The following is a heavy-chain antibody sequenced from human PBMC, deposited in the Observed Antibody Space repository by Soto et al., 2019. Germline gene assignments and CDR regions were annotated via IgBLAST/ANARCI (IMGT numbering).Heavy chain of an antibody. D-gene: IGHD5-12*01. CDR2: ISYDGSNK. Sequence: GGSLRLSCAASGFTFSSYGMHWVRQAPGKGLEWVAVISYDGSNKYYADSVKGRFTISRDNSKNTLYLQMNSLRAEDTAVYYCAKDLGYDSPPVYYYYYYMDVWGQGTTVTVSS. V-gene: IGHV3-30*18. CDR3: AKDLGYDSPPVYYYYYYMDV. J-gene: IGHJ6*03. CDR1: GFTFSSYG.